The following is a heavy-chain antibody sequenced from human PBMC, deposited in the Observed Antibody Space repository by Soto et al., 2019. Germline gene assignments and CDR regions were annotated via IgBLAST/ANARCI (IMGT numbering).Heavy chain of an antibody. CDR2: IYYSGST. CDR3: ARGDDYYGLW. Sequence: SETLSLTCTVSVGSISSYYWSWIRQPPGKGLEWIGYIYYSGSTNYNPSLKSRVTISVDTSKNQFSLKLSSVTAADTAVYYCARGDDYYGLWWGQGTLVTVSS. V-gene: IGHV4-59*01. CDR1: VGSISSYY. D-gene: IGHD3-10*01. J-gene: IGHJ4*02.